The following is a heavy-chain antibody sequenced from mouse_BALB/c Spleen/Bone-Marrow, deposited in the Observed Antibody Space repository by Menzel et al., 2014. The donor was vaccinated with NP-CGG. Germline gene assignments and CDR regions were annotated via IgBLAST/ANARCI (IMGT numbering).Heavy chain of an antibody. J-gene: IGHJ3*01. V-gene: IGHV1S22*01. CDR3: TRGGSNPFAY. CDR1: GYTLTSYW. CDR2: IYPGGGNT. D-gene: IGHD1-1*01. Sequence: LQQPGSELVRPGASVKLSCKASGYTLTSYWVHWVKQRHGQGLEWIGNIYPGGGNTNYDENFKSKGTLTVDTSSSTAYMHLSSLTSEDSAVYYCTRGGSNPFAYWGQGTLVTVSA.